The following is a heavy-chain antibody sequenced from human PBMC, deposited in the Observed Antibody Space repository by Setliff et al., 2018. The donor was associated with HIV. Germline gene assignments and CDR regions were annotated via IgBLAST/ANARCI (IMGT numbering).Heavy chain of an antibody. D-gene: IGHD4-17*01. J-gene: IGHJ6*03. Sequence: GGSLRLSCAASEFTFSSYAMNWVRQAPGKGLEWVSAISGSGDTTYYADSVKGRFTISRDNSKNTLYLQMSSLRAEDTAVYYCVKARVDGDYYYYYYMDVWGKGTTVTVSS. CDR3: VKARVDGDYYYYYYMDV. V-gene: IGHV3-23*01. CDR2: ISGSGDTT. CDR1: EFTFSSYA.